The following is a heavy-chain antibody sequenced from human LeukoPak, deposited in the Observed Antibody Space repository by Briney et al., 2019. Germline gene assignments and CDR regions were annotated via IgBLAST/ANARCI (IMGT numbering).Heavy chain of an antibody. CDR3: ARVGYSSGWLHLDY. CDR2: ISAYNGNT. Sequence: APVKVSCKASGYTFTSYGISWVRQAPGQGLEWMGWISAYNGNTNYAQKLQGRVTMTTDTSTSTAYMELRSLRCDDTAVYYCARVGYSSGWLHLDYWGQGTLVTVSS. D-gene: IGHD6-19*01. CDR1: GYTFTSYG. V-gene: IGHV1-18*01. J-gene: IGHJ4*02.